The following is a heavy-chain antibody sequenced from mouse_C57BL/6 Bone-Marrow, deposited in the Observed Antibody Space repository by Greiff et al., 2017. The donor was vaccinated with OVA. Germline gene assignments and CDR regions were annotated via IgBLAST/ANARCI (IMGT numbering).Heavy chain of an antibody. V-gene: IGHV5-17*01. D-gene: IGHD1-1*01. J-gene: IGHJ4*01. CDR1: GFTFSDYG. Sequence: EVKLVESGGGLVKPGGSLKLSCAASGFTFSDYGMHWVRQAPEKGLEWVAYISSGSSTIYYADTVKGRFTISRDNAKNTLFLQMTSLRSEDTAMYYCAREPITTVVEGAMDYWGQGTSVTVSS. CDR3: AREPITTVVEGAMDY. CDR2: ISSGSSTI.